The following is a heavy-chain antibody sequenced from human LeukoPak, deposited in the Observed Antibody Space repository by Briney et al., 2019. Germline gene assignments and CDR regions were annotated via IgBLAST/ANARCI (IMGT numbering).Heavy chain of an antibody. CDR3: ARHARFGELGWFDP. V-gene: IGHV4-39*01. Sequence: SETLSLTCTVSGGSISSSSYYWGWIRQPPGKGLEWIGSIYYSGSTYYNPSLKSRVTISVDTSKNQFSLKLSSVTAADTAVYYCARHARFGELGWFDPWGQGTLVTVSS. CDR2: IYYSGST. D-gene: IGHD3-10*01. CDR1: GGSISSSSYY. J-gene: IGHJ5*02.